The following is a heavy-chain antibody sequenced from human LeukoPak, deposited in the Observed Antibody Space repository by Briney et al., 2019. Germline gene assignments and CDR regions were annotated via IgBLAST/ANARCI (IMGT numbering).Heavy chain of an antibody. Sequence: GASVKVSCKTSGYTFTDYYIHWVRQAPGQGLEWMGWINSNSGETNSAQKFQGRVTMTGDTSISTAYMELNRVTSDDTAVYYCARDRDYSNTERGFDYWGQGTLVTVSS. CDR3: ARDRDYSNTERGFDY. D-gene: IGHD4-11*01. CDR1: GYTFTDYY. CDR2: INSNSGET. V-gene: IGHV1-2*02. J-gene: IGHJ4*02.